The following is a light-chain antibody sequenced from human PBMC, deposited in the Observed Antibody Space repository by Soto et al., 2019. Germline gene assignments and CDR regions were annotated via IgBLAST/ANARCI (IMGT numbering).Light chain of an antibody. J-gene: IGKJ2*01. CDR1: QAITDN. CDR3: QQYYNWPLT. CDR2: AS. V-gene: IGKV3-15*01. Sequence: EIVVTQSPATLSVSPGERATLSCRASQAITDNLAWYQQRPGQAPRLVIYASTRATGIPARFSGSGSGTEFTLTISSLQSEDFGVYYCQQYYNWPLTFGQGTELEIK.